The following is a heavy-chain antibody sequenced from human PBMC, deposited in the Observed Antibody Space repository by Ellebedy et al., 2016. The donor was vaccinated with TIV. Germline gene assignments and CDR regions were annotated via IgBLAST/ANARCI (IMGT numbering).Heavy chain of an antibody. CDR3: AKDLRGREDL. D-gene: IGHD1-26*01. Sequence: GGSLRLSCAASGFTFSNYVMSWVRQAPGKGLEWVSSISGSDGSANYADSVKGRFTISRDNAKNTLYLQMNSLRVEDTAIYYCAKDLRGREDLWGQGILVTVSS. V-gene: IGHV3-23*01. J-gene: IGHJ5*02. CDR1: GFTFSNYV. CDR2: ISGSDGSA.